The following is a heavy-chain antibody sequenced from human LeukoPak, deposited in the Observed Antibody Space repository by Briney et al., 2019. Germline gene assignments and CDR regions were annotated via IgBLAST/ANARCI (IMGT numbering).Heavy chain of an antibody. Sequence: PGMSLRLSCAASGFTFSSYHMQWVRQAPGKALEWVADKWYDGSNKYYADSVNGRFTISRDNSKNTLYLQMNSLRAEDTAVYYCARDAYPGTQQLVRAGWFDPWGQGTLVTVSS. D-gene: IGHD6-13*01. CDR3: ARDAYPGTQQLVRAGWFDP. CDR1: GFTFSSYH. V-gene: IGHV3-33*08. CDR2: KWYDGSNK. J-gene: IGHJ5*02.